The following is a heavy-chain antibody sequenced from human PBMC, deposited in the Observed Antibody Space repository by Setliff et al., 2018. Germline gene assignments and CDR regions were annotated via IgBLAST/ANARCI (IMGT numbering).Heavy chain of an antibody. V-gene: IGHV1-18*01. Sequence: ASVKVSCKTSGYKFNDYAISWVRQGPGQGLEWMGWISAYSGNTYYAQKLHDRVTLTTDTSTSTAYMELRSLGTDDTAVYYCARLVRFCTRTACQRLAGDESWGQGTPVTVSS. J-gene: IGHJ5*01. CDR1: GYKFNDYA. D-gene: IGHD2-8*01. CDR2: ISAYSGNT. CDR3: ARLVRFCTRTACQRLAGDES.